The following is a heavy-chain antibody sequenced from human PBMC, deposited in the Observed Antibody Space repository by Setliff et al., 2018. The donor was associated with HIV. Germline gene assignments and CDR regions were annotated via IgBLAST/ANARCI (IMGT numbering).Heavy chain of an antibody. CDR1: GFAFSGHQ. Sequence: PGGSLRLSCAASGFAFSGHQMSWVRQAPGKGLEWVAKIKQDGSDKYYVDSVKGRFTISRDNSKNTLYLQMNSLRAEDAAVYYCARGASSSWYYFDYWGQGALVTVSS. V-gene: IGHV3-7*01. CDR2: IKQDGSDK. J-gene: IGHJ4*02. CDR3: ARGASSSWYYFDY. D-gene: IGHD6-13*01.